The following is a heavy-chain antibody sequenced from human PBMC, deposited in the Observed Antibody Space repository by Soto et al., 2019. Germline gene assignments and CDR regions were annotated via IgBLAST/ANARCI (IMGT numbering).Heavy chain of an antibody. CDR3: ASPGSYSSSWAPDY. CDR2: ISAYNGNT. V-gene: IGHV1-18*01. CDR1: GYTFTSYG. J-gene: IGHJ4*02. D-gene: IGHD6-13*01. Sequence: GASVKVSCKASGYTFTSYGISWVRQAPGQGLEWMGWISAYNGNTNYAQKLQGRVTMTTDTSTSTAYMELRSLRSDDTAVYYCASPGSYSSSWAPDYWGQGTLVTVSS.